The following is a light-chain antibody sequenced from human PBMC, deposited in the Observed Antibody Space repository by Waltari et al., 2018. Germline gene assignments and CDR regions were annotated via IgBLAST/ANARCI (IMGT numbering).Light chain of an antibody. CDR3: QHYVRLPAT. V-gene: IGKV3-20*01. CDR1: QSIGKY. CDR2: GAP. Sequence: CRASQSIGKYLVWYQQKPGQAPRLLIYGAPTRATGIPDRFSGGGSGTDFSLSITRLEPEDFAVYYCQHYVRLPATFGQGTTVEI. J-gene: IGKJ1*01.